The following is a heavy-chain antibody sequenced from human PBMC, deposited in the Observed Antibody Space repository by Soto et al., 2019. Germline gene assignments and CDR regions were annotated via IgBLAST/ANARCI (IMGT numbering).Heavy chain of an antibody. CDR2: IYDSGGT. V-gene: IGHV4-59*01. D-gene: IGHD3-22*01. J-gene: IGHJ4*02. CDR3: ARSGYYYDSSGYYSYYFDY. CDR1: GGSISSYY. Sequence: SETLSLTCTVSGGSISSYYWNWIRQPPGKGLEWIGYIYDSGGTNYNPSLKSRVTISVDTSKNQFSLKLSSVTAADTAVYYCARSGYYYDSSGYYSYYFDYWGQGTLVTVSS.